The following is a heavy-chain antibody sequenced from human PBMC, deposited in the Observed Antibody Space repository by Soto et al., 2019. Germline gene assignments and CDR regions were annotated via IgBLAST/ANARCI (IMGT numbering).Heavy chain of an antibody. CDR1: GFTFSAFA. D-gene: IGHD3-10*01. CDR2: ISYDGGNE. CDR3: AKGVVREPAYFDS. Sequence: PGGSLRLSCEVSGFTFSAFAMYWVRQAPGKGLEWVALISYDGGNEDYAESVRGRFTISRDNSKNTLYLDMSSLCAEDSAVYFCAKGVVREPAYFDSWGQGTLVTVSS. J-gene: IGHJ4*02. V-gene: IGHV3-30*18.